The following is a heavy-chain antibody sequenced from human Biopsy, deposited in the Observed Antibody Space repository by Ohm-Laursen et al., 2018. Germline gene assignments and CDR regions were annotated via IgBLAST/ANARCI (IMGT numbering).Heavy chain of an antibody. CDR1: GYTFTGQY. J-gene: IGHJ1*01. CDR2: INPHSGTT. V-gene: IGHV1-2*02. CDR3: AKGQDLRGGAEYFQH. D-gene: IGHD2-15*01. Sequence: GASVKVSCKASGYTFTGQYLHWVRQVPGQGLEWMGWINPHSGTTKFAQDFQGRVTMTRDTSITTAYMELRRLRSDDTAVYYYAKGQDLRGGAEYFQHWGQGALVTVSS.